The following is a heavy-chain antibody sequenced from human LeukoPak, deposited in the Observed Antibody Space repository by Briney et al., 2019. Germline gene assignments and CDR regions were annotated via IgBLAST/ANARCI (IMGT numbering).Heavy chain of an antibody. V-gene: IGHV4-39*01. CDR3: ARRLRGFDS. J-gene: IGHJ5*01. CDR2: VYYSGST. D-gene: IGHD5-12*01. CDR1: GGSVSSSGYY. Sequence: PSETLSLTCTVSGGSVSSSGYYWGWIRQPPGKGPEWIGSVYYSGSTYYNPSLKSRVTISVDTSKNQFSLKLSSVTAADTALYYCARRLRGFDSWGQGTLVTVSS.